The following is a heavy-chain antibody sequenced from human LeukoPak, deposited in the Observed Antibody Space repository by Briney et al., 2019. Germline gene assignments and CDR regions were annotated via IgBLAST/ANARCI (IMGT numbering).Heavy chain of an antibody. D-gene: IGHD4-11*01. CDR3: ARTYTNYPNRPFDY. CDR1: DYSISSSYY. CDR2: IYHSGST. V-gene: IGHV4-38-2*02. J-gene: IGHJ4*02. Sequence: PSETLSLTCSVSDYSISSSYYWGWIRQPPGKGLEWIGNIYHSGSTYYNPSLTGRVTISVDTSKNQFSLKLSSVTAADTAVYYSARTYTNYPNRPFDYWGQGTLVTVSS.